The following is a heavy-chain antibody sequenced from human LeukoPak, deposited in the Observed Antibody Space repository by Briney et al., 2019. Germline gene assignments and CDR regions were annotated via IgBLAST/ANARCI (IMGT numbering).Heavy chain of an antibody. Sequence: GGSLRLSCAASGFTFSSYAMSWVRQAPGKGLEWVSAISGGGGSTYYADSVKGRLTISRDNSKNTLYLQMNSLRAEDTAVYYCAKDPIEDIAAAENWGQGTLVTVSS. CDR1: GFTFSSYA. V-gene: IGHV3-23*01. D-gene: IGHD6-13*01. J-gene: IGHJ4*02. CDR3: AKDPIEDIAAAEN. CDR2: ISGGGGST.